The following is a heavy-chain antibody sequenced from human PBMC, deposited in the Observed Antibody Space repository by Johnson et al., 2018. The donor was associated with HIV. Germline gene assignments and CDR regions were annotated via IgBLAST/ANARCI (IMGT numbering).Heavy chain of an antibody. CDR3: ARDLVVAATFDI. CDR1: GFTFDDYD. V-gene: IGHV3-66*01. Sequence: VQLVESGGGLVQPGRSLRLSCAASGFTFDDYDMHWVRQAPGKGLEWVSGIYSGGSTYYADSVKGRFTISRDNSKNTLYLQMNSLRAEDTAVYYCARDLVVAATFDIWGQGTMVTVSS. CDR2: IYSGGST. D-gene: IGHD2-15*01. J-gene: IGHJ3*02.